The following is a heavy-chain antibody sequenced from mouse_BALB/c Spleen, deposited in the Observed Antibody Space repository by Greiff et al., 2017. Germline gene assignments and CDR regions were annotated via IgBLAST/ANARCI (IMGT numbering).Heavy chain of an antibody. J-gene: IGHJ1*01. V-gene: IGHV3-2*02. CDR3: ARSGDYGSSYGYWYFDV. CDR2: ISYSGST. D-gene: IGHD1-1*01. CDR1: GYSITSDYA. Sequence: EVKLVESGPGLVKPSQSLSLTCTVTGYSITSDYAWNWIRQFPGNKLEWMGYISYSGSTSYNPSLKSRISITRDTSKNQFFLQLNSVTTEDTATYYCARSGDYGSSYGYWYFDVWGAGTTVTVSS.